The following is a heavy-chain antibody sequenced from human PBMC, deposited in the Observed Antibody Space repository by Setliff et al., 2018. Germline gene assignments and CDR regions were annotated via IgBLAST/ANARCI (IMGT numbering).Heavy chain of an antibody. CDR3: ARDLGNWFDP. V-gene: IGHV3-53*01. CDR2: IYNSDSR. D-gene: IGHD3-16*01. J-gene: IGHJ5*01. CDR1: GFIFSDHY. Sequence: GGSLRLSCAASGFIFSDHYMEWVRQAPGKGLEWVSVIYNSDSRYYADSVKGRFTTSRDDSKNTLYLQMNNLRAEDTAIYYCARDLGNWFDPWGQGTLVTVSS.